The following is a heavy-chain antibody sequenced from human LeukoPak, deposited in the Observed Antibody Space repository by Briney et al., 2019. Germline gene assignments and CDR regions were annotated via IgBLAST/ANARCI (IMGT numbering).Heavy chain of an antibody. CDR3: AREQYSSSSGRWDY. Sequence: GASVKVSCKASGYTFTSYGISWVRQAPGQGLEWMGGIIPIFGTANYAQKFQGRVTITTDESTSTAYMELSSLRSEDTAVYYCAREQYSSSSGRWDYWGQGTLVTVSS. D-gene: IGHD6-6*01. CDR2: IIPIFGTA. V-gene: IGHV1-69*05. J-gene: IGHJ4*02. CDR1: GYTFTSYG.